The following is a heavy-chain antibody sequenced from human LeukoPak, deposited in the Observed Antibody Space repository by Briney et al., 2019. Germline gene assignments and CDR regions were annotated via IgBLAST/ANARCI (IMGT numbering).Heavy chain of an antibody. Sequence: GGSLRLSCAASGFTVSSNYMTWVRQAPGKGLEWVSVIYSGGTTYHADSVRGRFSISRDNSKNTVYLQMNSLRAEDTAVYHCARVSRHGCLDYWGQGTLVTVSS. CDR3: ARVSRHGCLDY. CDR2: IYSGGTT. V-gene: IGHV3-53*01. CDR1: GFTVSSNY. D-gene: IGHD5-24*01. J-gene: IGHJ4*02.